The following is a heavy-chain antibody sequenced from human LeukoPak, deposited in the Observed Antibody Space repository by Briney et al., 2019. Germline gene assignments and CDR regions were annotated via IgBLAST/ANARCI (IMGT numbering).Heavy chain of an antibody. CDR3: ARGGYDYVWGSYRFHYYMDV. V-gene: IGHV3-48*03. CDR1: GFTFSSYE. J-gene: IGHJ6*03. CDR2: ISSSGSTI. D-gene: IGHD3-16*02. Sequence: GGSLRLSCAASGFTFSSYEMNWVRQAPGKGLEWVSYISSSGSTIYYADSVKGRFTISRDNAKNSLYLQMNSLRAEDTAVYYCARGGYDYVWGSYRFHYYMDVWGKGTTVTVSS.